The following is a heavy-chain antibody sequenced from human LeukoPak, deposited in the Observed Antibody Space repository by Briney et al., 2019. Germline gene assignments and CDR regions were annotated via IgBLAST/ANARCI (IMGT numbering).Heavy chain of an antibody. CDR3: AKDRGSSGYYSTFDY. CDR2: VSGSGGST. J-gene: IGHJ4*02. Sequence: GGSLRLSCAASGITFGNYAMNWVRQAPGKGLEWVSSVSGSGGSTYYTDSVKGRFTVSRDNSKNTLYLQMNSLRAEDTAVYYCAKDRGSSGYYSTFDYWGQGTLVTVSS. D-gene: IGHD3-22*01. CDR1: GITFGNYA. V-gene: IGHV3-23*01.